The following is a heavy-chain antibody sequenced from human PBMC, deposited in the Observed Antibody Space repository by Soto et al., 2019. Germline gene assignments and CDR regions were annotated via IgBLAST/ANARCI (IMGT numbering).Heavy chain of an antibody. J-gene: IGHJ4*02. D-gene: IGHD2-21*01. CDR1: GFTFRSFW. Sequence: AGGSPRLSSAASGFTFRSFWMQWVRQAPGKGLVWVSWINSDGSSTSYADSVKGRFTISRDNSKNTLYLQMNSLRAEDKDIYYCAKFPAYWCQGALVTVS. V-gene: IGHV3-74*01. CDR2: INSDGSST. CDR3: AKFPAY.